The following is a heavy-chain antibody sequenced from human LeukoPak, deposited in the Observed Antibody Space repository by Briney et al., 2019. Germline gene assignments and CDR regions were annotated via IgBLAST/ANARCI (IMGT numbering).Heavy chain of an antibody. D-gene: IGHD3-10*01. CDR1: GFTFSSYT. J-gene: IGHJ4*02. Sequence: GGSLRLSCAASGFTFSSYTMSWVRQAPGKGLEWVSAISAGGGTILYADSVKGRFTISRDNSKNTLYLQMNSLRAEDTAVYYCAKDHGSGSYYNEGYWGQGTLVTVSS. CDR3: AKDHGSGSYYNEGY. CDR2: ISAGGGTI. V-gene: IGHV3-23*01.